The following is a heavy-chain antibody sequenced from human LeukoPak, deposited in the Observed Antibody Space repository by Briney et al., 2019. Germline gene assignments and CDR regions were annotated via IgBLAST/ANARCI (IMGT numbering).Heavy chain of an antibody. CDR1: GFTFSSYE. D-gene: IGHD2-15*01. CDR2: ISSSGSTI. J-gene: IGHJ5*02. CDR3: AQGCSGGSCYFDP. Sequence: GGSLRLSCAASGFTFSSYEMNWVRQAPGKGLEWVSYISSSGSTIYYADSVKGRFTISRDNAKNSLYLQMNSLRAEDTAVYYCAQGCSGGSCYFDPWGQGTLVTVSS. V-gene: IGHV3-48*03.